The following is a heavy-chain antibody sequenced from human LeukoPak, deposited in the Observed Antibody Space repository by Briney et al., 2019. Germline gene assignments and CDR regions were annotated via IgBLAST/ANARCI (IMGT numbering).Heavy chain of an antibody. D-gene: IGHD7-27*01. Sequence: ASVKVSCKASGYTFTSYDINWVRQATGQGLEWMGWMNPNSGNTGYAQKFQGRVTITADKSTSTAYMELSSLRSEDTAVYYCARMNWGLRESGDYWGQGTLVTVSS. CDR1: GYTFTSYD. CDR2: MNPNSGNT. V-gene: IGHV1-8*01. CDR3: ARMNWGLRESGDY. J-gene: IGHJ4*02.